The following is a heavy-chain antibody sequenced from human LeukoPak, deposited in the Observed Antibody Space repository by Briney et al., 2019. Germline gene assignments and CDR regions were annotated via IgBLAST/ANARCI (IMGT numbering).Heavy chain of an antibody. CDR3: ARRVTGTAYFDY. J-gene: IGHJ4*02. D-gene: IGHD1-20*01. CDR1: GFTFSNYA. CDR2: IRYDGSNK. V-gene: IGHV3-30*02. Sequence: SGGSLRLSCAASGFTFSNYAMSWVRQAPGKGLEWVAFIRYDGSNKYYADSVKGRFTISRDNSKNTLYLQMNSLRAEDTAVYYCARRVTGTAYFDYWGQGTLVTVSS.